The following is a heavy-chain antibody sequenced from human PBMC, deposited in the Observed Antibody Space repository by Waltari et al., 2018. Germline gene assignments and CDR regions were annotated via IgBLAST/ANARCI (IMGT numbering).Heavy chain of an antibody. V-gene: IGHV4-31*03. CDR1: GGSISSGGYY. Sequence: QVQLQESGPGLVKPSQTLSLTCTVSGGSISSGGYYWSWIRPHPGKGLEWIGYIYYSGSTYYNPSLKSRVTISVDTSKNQFSLKLSSVTAADTAVYYCASPSGGDVLSQGAFDIWGQGTMVTVSS. CDR2: IYYSGST. CDR3: ASPSGGDVLSQGAFDI. J-gene: IGHJ3*02. D-gene: IGHD2-21*01.